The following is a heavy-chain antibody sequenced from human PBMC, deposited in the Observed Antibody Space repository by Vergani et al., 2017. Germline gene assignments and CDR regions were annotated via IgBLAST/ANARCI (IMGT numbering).Heavy chain of an antibody. D-gene: IGHD6-19*01. Sequence: QVQLVQSGAEVKKPGSSVKVSCKASGGTFSSYAISWVRQAPGQGLEWMGGIIPIFGTANYAQKFQGRVTITADESTSTAYMELSSLRAEDTAVYYCARDLSSGWYKVSYYYYGMDVWGQGTTVTVSS. CDR2: IIPIFGTA. J-gene: IGHJ6*02. CDR1: GGTFSSYA. CDR3: ARDLSSGWYKVSYYYYGMDV. V-gene: IGHV1-69*01.